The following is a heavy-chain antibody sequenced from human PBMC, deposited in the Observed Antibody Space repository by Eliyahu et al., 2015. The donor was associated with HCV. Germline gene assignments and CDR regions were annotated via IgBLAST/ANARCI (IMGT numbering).Heavy chain of an antibody. D-gene: IGHD4-23*01. V-gene: IGHV3-74*01. CDR1: GFTFSSSW. CDR3: ARGVNGNSDY. CDR2: IDPAGSST. Sequence: VQLVESGGGLVQPGGSLRLSCAASGFTFSSSWMHWVRQPPGKGLLWVARIDPAGSSTTYADPVKGRFIISRDNAKNTLTLQMNSLRAEDTAVYHCARGVNGNSDYWGQGTLVTVSS. J-gene: IGHJ4*02.